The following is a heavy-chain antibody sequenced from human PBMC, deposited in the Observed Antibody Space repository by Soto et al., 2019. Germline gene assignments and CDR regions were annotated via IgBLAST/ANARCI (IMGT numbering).Heavy chain of an antibody. Sequence: EVQLLESGGGLVQPRGSLRLSCAASGFTFSNSAMNWVRQAPGKGLEWVSGLTGSGATTYYADSVKGRFTISRDNSKXXXXXXMNSLRADDTAVYYCARGTIFGVVAGFLDVWGKGTTVTVSS. J-gene: IGHJ6*04. CDR3: ARGTIFGVVAGFLDV. CDR1: GFTFSNSA. CDR2: LTGSGATT. D-gene: IGHD3-3*01. V-gene: IGHV3-23*01.